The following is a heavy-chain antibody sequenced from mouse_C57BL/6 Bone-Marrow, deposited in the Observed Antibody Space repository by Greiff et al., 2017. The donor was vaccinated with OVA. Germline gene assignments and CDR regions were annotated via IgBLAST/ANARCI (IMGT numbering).Heavy chain of an antibody. D-gene: IGHD1-1*01. CDR3: AKAVTTVPYWYFDV. V-gene: IGHV2-5*01. Sequence: QVQLKESGPGLVQPSQSLSITCTVSGFSLTSYGVHWVRKSPGKGLEWLGVIWRGGSTDYNAAFMSRLSITKDNSKSQVFFKMNSLQADDTAIYYCAKAVTTVPYWYFDVWGTGTTVTVSS. J-gene: IGHJ1*03. CDR1: GFSLTSYG. CDR2: IWRGGST.